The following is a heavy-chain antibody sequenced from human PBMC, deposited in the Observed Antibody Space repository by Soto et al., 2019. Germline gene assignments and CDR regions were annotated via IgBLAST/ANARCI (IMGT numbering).Heavy chain of an antibody. CDR1: GFTFSSYS. CDR3: ASSPPEDSSGYYYGGIGYFDY. J-gene: IGHJ4*02. CDR2: ISSSSSTI. Sequence: GGSLRLSCAASGFTFSSYSMNWVRQAPGKGLEWVSYISSSSSTIYYADSVKGRFTISRDNAKNSLYLQMNSLRDEDTAVYYCASSPPEDSSGYYYGGIGYFDYWGQGTLVTVSS. D-gene: IGHD3-22*01. V-gene: IGHV3-48*02.